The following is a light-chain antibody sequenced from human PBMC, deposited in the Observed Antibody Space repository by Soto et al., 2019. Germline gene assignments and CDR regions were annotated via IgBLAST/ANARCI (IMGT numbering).Light chain of an antibody. CDR1: SSNIGSNT. J-gene: IGLJ2*01. Sequence: QSVLTQPPSASGTPGQRVTISCSGSSSNIGSNTVNWYQQLPGTAPKLLIYSNNQRPSGVPDRCSGSKSGTSASLAISVLQAEDDADYYCAAWDDSLNGPDVVFGGGTKLTVL. V-gene: IGLV1-44*01. CDR2: SNN. CDR3: AAWDDSLNGPDVV.